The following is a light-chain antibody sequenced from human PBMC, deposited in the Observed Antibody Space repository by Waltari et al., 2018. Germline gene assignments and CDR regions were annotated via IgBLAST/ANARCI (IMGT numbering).Light chain of an antibody. V-gene: IGLV3-21*03. CDR3: QLWDYTTDHWV. J-gene: IGLJ3*02. Sequence: SFVLTQTPSVSVAPGNTARITCGGDNIGSKSVHWYQQKPGQAPVLVVHDDRDRSPGVPERISGSHSGDTATLTISSVDVGDEADYYCQLWDYTTDHWVFGGGTKLTVL. CDR2: DDR. CDR1: NIGSKS.